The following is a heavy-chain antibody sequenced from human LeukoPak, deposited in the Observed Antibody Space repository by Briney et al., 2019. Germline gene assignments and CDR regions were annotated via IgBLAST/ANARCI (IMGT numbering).Heavy chain of an antibody. CDR2: INSDGSGT. CDR3: ARESSSSGRYFDY. V-gene: IGHV3-74*01. Sequence: GGSLRLSCTASGFTFTSYWMHWVRQAPGTGLVWVSRINSDGSGTNCADSAKGRFTISRDNAKNTLFLQMNSLRAEDTAVYYCARESSSSGRYFDYWGQGTLVTVSS. J-gene: IGHJ4*02. D-gene: IGHD6-6*01. CDR1: GFTFTSYW.